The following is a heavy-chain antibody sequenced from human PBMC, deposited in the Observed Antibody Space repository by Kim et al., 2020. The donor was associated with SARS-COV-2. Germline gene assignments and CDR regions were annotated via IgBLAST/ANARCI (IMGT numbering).Heavy chain of an antibody. J-gene: IGHJ6*04. CDR3: AKGFYLLRYTGPSDV. CDR1: GFTFGDYA. D-gene: IGHD3-9*01. V-gene: IGHV3-43*02. CDR2: ISGDGDSI. Sequence: GGSLRLSCVASGFTFGDYAMYWVRQAPGKGLEWVSLISGDGDSIYYRDSVKGRFTISRDNSQNSLFLQMNSLRSEDTALYFCAKGFYLLRYTGPSDVWGEGTTVTVSS.